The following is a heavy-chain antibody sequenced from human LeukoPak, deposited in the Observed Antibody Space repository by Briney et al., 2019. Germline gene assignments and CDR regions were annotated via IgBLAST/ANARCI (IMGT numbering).Heavy chain of an antibody. V-gene: IGHV3-48*01. CDR1: GFTFSSYS. J-gene: IGHJ3*02. CDR2: ISSSSSTI. CDR3: ARDARFGDPDAFDI. Sequence: PGGSLRLSCAASGFTFSSYSMNWVRQAPGKGLEWVSYISSSSSTIYYADSVKGRFTISRDNAKNSLYLQMNSLRAEDTAVYYCARDARFGDPDAFDIWGQGTMVTVSS. D-gene: IGHD3-10*01.